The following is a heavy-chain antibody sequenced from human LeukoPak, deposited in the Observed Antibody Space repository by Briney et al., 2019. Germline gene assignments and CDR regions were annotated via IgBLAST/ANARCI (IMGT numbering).Heavy chain of an antibody. D-gene: IGHD4-17*01. J-gene: IGHJ4*02. CDR2: INHSGNT. V-gene: IGHV4-34*01. CDR1: GGSFNDYY. Sequence: SETLSLTWAVYGGSFNDYYWSWIRLPPGKGLEWIGEINHSGNTNYNPSLKSRVTISVDTSKNQFSLKLSSVTAADTAVYYCATYDYGDDRPLEYFDYWGQGTLVTVSS. CDR3: ATYDYGDDRPLEYFDY.